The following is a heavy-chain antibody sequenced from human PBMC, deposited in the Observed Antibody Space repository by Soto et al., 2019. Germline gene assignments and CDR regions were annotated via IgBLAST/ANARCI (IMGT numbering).Heavy chain of an antibody. CDR3: AKLSQYSSGWFDY. Sequence: GGSLRLSCAASGFTFYDYDMHWVRQAPGKGLEWVSGITWNSGSRAYADSVKGRFTISRDNAKNSLSLQMNSLRPEDTALYYCAKLSQYSSGWFDYWGQGTVVTVSS. CDR1: GFTFYDYD. CDR2: ITWNSGSR. D-gene: IGHD6-19*01. V-gene: IGHV3-9*01. J-gene: IGHJ4*02.